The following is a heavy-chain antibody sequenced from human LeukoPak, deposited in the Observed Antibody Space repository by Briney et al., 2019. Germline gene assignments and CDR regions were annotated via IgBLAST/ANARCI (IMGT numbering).Heavy chain of an antibody. D-gene: IGHD6-13*01. J-gene: IGHJ4*02. CDR3: ARDTAAPGLFDY. CDR2: ISYDGSNK. V-gene: IGHV3-30*04. Sequence: GGSLRLSCAAAGFTFSSYAMHWGRQAPGKGLEWVAVISYDGSNKYYADSVKGRFTISRDNSKNTLYLQMNSLRAEDTAVYYCARDTAAPGLFDYWGQGTLVTVSS. CDR1: GFTFSSYA.